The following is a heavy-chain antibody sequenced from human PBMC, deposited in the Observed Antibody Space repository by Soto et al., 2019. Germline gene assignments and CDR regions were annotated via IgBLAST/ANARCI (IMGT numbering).Heavy chain of an antibody. D-gene: IGHD2-21*02. V-gene: IGHV4-31*02. Sequence: VQLHESGPGLVKPSQTLSLTWTLSGGSIRRGGFYWSWIRQHPGEALEWIGCIYYSGSTYYNPSLKSRGNISLATPKNQFALNLSSVTAADTAVYYWPRVCGGDCPNGMDVWGRGTTGTVSS. J-gene: IGHJ6*02. CDR2: IYYSGST. CDR1: GGSIRRGGFY. CDR3: PRVCGGDCPNGMDV.